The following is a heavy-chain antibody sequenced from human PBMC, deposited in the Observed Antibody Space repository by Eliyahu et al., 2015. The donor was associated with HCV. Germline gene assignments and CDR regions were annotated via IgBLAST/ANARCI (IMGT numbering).Heavy chain of an antibody. J-gene: IGHJ6*03. D-gene: IGHD3-10*01. CDR2: IFANDAK. CDR3: ARVSTELLLWNWWYYLDV. Sequence: QVTLKESGPVLVKPTETLTLTCTVSGFSLNNRLGVSWIRQPPGKALEWLAHIFANDAKSYSTSLRXRLTISKDTSRSQVVLTMTNVDPVDTATYYCARVSTELLLWNWWYYLDVWGKGTTVTVSS. CDR1: GFSLNNRLG. V-gene: IGHV2-26*01.